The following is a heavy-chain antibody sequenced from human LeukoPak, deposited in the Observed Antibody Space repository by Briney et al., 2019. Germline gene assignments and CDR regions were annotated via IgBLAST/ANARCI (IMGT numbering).Heavy chain of an antibody. Sequence: PSETLSLTCTVSGGSISSSSYYWGWIRQPPGKGLEWIGSIYYSGSTYYNPSLKSRVTISVDTSKNQSSLKLSSVTAADTAVYYCARYELRFLEWPQSRPFDIWGQGTMVTVSS. D-gene: IGHD3-3*01. CDR1: GGSISSSSYY. J-gene: IGHJ3*02. CDR2: IYYSGST. V-gene: IGHV4-39*01. CDR3: ARYELRFLEWPQSRPFDI.